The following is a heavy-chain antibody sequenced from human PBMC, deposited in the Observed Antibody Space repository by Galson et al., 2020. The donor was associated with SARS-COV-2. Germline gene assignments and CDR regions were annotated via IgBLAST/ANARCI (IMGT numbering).Heavy chain of an antibody. D-gene: IGHD3-10*01. J-gene: IGHJ5*02. CDR1: GYTFTGYY. V-gene: IGHV1-2*06. CDR2: INPNSGGT. CDR3: ARDIGFGELLNWFDP. Sequence: ASVKVSCKASGYTFTGYYMHWVRQAPGHGLEWMGRINPNSGGTPYPQKLQGRVTMPRDTSISPAYMELRRLRADDTAVYYCARDIGFGELLNWFDPWGQGTLVTVSS.